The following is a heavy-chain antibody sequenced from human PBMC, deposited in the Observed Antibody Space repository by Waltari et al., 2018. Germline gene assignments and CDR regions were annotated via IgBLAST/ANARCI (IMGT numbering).Heavy chain of an antibody. CDR2: ISYSGGA. Sequence: QLQLQESGPGLVKPSETLSLTCTVSGGSIVSSTDLWGWIRQSPGKGLEWLGSISYSGGAYYNPSLKTRVTMSVDTSKNQFSLKLSSVTAADTAVYYCARRGYGSSSYYFDSWGQGTLVTVSS. J-gene: IGHJ4*02. D-gene: IGHD6-6*01. CDR3: ARRGYGSSSYYFDS. V-gene: IGHV4-39*01. CDR1: GGSIVSSTDL.